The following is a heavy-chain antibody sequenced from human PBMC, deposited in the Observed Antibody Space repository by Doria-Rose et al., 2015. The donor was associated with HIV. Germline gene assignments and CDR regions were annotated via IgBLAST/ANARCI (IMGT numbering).Heavy chain of an antibody. CDR1: GVSLSSPGMG. D-gene: IGHD6-13*01. CDR3: ARIKSSRWYHKYYFDF. V-gene: IGHV2-26*01. CDR2: IFSNDER. Sequence: QVQLVQSGPVLVKPAETLTLTCTVSGVSLSSPGMGVSWIRQPPGKALEWLANIFSNDERSYKTSLKSRLTISSCTSKSQVVLTMTDMDPVDTATYYCARIKSSRWYHKYYFDFWGQGTLVIVSA. J-gene: IGHJ4*02.